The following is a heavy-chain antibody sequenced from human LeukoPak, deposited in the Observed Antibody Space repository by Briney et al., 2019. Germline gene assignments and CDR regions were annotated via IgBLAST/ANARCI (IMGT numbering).Heavy chain of an antibody. Sequence: GSLRLSCAASGFTFSSYSMNWVRQAPGKGLEWVSYISSSSSTIYYADSVKGRFTISRDNAKNSLYLQMNSLRAEDTAVYYCARDQGNYYGSGSYDYWGQGTLVTVSS. CDR3: ARDQGNYYGSGSYDY. CDR1: GFTFSSYS. V-gene: IGHV3-48*01. D-gene: IGHD3-10*01. J-gene: IGHJ4*02. CDR2: ISSSSSTI.